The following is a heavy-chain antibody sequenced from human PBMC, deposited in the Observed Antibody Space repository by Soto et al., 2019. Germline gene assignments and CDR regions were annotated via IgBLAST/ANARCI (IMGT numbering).Heavy chain of an antibody. J-gene: IGHJ4*02. CDR1: GFTFSSYA. V-gene: IGHV3-30-3*01. CDR2: ISYDGSNK. D-gene: IGHD3-9*01. Sequence: GGSLRLSCAASGFTFSSYAMHWVRQAPGKGLEWVAVISYDGSNKYYADSVKGRFTTSRDNSKNTLYLQMNSLRAEDTAVYYCARGYDILTRYFDYWGQGTLVTVSS. CDR3: ARGYDILTRYFDY.